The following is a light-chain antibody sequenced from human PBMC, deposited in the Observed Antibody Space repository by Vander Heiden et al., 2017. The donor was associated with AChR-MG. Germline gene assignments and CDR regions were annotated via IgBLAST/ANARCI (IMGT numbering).Light chain of an antibody. CDR1: QLGHKS. Sequence: SFDLPLPPSVSVSPGQPATIACSAAQLGHKSVCCYQPNPGQSPVQVIDQNTNRPSGIPGRFSGSKSGKTATLTISGNQAIDEAEYDCQAWDGPTVVFGGGTKLTGL. CDR2: QNT. V-gene: IGLV3-1*01. CDR3: QAWDGPTVV. J-gene: IGLJ3*02.